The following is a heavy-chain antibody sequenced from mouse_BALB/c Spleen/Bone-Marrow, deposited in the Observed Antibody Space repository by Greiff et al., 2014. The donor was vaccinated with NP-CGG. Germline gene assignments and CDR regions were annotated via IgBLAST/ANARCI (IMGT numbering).Heavy chain of an antibody. Sequence: EVHLVESGGALVLPGGSLKLSCATSGFSFSDYYMYWVRQTPEKRLEWVAYISDSGGSSYYPDTVKGRFTISRDNAKNTLYLQMSRLKSEDTAMYYCARLGDYSYFDYWGQGTTLTVSS. V-gene: IGHV5-12*02. CDR1: GFSFSDYY. CDR2: ISDSGGSS. J-gene: IGHJ2*01. D-gene: IGHD1-1*01. CDR3: ARLGDYSYFDY.